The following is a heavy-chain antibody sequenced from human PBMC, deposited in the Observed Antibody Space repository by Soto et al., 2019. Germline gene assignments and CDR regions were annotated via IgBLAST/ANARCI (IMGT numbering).Heavy chain of an antibody. CDR3: ARYAAEASGSSGSFDY. D-gene: IGHD1-26*01. CDR1: GGTFSSYA. V-gene: IGHV1-69*13. Sequence: GASVKVSCKASGGTFSSYAISWVRQAPGQGLEWMGGIIPIFGTANYAQKFQGRVTITADESTSTAYMELSSLRSEDTAVYYCARYAAEASGSSGSFDYWGQGTLVTVSS. CDR2: IIPIFGTA. J-gene: IGHJ4*02.